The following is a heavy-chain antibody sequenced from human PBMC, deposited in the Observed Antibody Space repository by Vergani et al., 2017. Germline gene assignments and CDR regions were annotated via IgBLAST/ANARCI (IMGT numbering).Heavy chain of an antibody. D-gene: IGHD2-8*01. CDR3: ARDGRYCTNGVCHPDYYYYGMDV. Sequence: QVQLQESGPGLVKPSQTLSLTCTVSGGSISSGGYYWSWIRQHPGKGLEWIGYIYYSGSTYYNPSLKSRVTISVDTSKNQFSLKLSSVTAADTAVYYCARDGRYCTNGVCHPDYYYYGMDVWGQGTTVTVSS. J-gene: IGHJ6*02. CDR1: GGSISSGGYY. CDR2: IYYSGST. V-gene: IGHV4-31*03.